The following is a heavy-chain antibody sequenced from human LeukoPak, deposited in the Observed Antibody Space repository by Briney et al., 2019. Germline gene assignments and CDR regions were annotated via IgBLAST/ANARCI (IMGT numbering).Heavy chain of an antibody. CDR2: IYTSGST. V-gene: IGHV4-4*07. Sequence: PSETLSLTCTVSGGSISSYYWSWIRQPAGKGLEWIGRIYTSGSTNYNPSLKSRVTMSVDTSKNQFSLKLSSVTAADTAVYYCARGARPYSSSSPPYYFDYWGQGTLVTVSS. CDR1: GGSISSYY. CDR3: ARGARPYSSSSPPYYFDY. J-gene: IGHJ4*02. D-gene: IGHD6-6*01.